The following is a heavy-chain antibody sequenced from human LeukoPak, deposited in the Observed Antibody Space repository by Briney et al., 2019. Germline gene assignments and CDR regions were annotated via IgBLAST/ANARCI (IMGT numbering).Heavy chain of an antibody. Sequence: PGGSLRLSCAASGFTFSSYAMSWVRQAPGKGLEWVSAISGSGGSTYYADSVKGRFTISRDNSKNTLYLQMNSLRAEDTAVYYCAKDLGGKPYYYYGMDVWGQGTTVTVSS. CDR1: GFTFSSYA. CDR3: AKDLGGKPYYYYGMDV. CDR2: ISGSGGST. V-gene: IGHV3-23*01. J-gene: IGHJ6*02.